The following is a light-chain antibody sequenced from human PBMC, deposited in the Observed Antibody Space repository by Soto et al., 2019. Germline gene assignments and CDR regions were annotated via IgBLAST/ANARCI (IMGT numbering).Light chain of an antibody. V-gene: IGLV2-8*01. Sequence: QSALTQPPSASGSPGQSVTISCTGTSSDVGGYNYVSWYQQHPGKAPKLMISEVSKRPSGVPDHFSGSKSGNTASLTVSGLQAEDEADYCCSSFAGNNNLVFGGGTKLTVL. CDR2: EVS. CDR1: SSDVGGYNY. CDR3: SSFAGNNNLV. J-gene: IGLJ2*01.